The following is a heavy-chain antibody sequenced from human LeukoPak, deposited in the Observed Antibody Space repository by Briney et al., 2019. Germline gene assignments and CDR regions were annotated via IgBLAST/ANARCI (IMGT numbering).Heavy chain of an antibody. CDR3: AKDPLIDY. CDR2: IRYDGSNK. CDR1: GFTFNSYD. V-gene: IGHV3-30*02. Sequence: PGGSLRLSCAASGFTFNSYDMHWVRQAPGKGLEWVAFIRYDGSNKYYADSVKGRFTISRDNYKNTLYLQMNSLRAEDTAVYYCAKDPLIDYWGQGTLVTVSS. J-gene: IGHJ4*02.